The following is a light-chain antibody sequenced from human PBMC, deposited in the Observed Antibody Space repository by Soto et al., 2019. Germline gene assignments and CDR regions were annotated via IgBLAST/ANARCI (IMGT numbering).Light chain of an antibody. CDR1: ESVSDD. Sequence: IVLTQSPANLSVSPGEGATLSFRASESVSDDLAWYQQKPGQXXRLLIYGASTRPTGIPARFSGSGSGTEFTLTISSLQPDDFETYYCQQYKSYSWTFGQGTKVDIK. J-gene: IGKJ1*01. CDR3: QQYKSYSWT. V-gene: IGKV3D-15*01. CDR2: GAS.